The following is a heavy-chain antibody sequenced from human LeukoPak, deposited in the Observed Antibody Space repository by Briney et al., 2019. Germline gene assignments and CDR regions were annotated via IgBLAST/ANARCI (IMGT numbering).Heavy chain of an antibody. J-gene: IGHJ5*02. D-gene: IGHD1-26*01. CDR3: ATHSGSYYDRAYNWFGP. V-gene: IGHV4-39*01. CDR1: GGSISSSSYY. Sequence: SETLSLTCTVSGGSISSSSYYWGWIRQPPGKGLEWIGSIYYSGSTYYNPSLKSRVTISVDTSKNQFSLKLSSVTAADTAVYYCATHSGSYYDRAYNWFGPWGQGTLVTVSS. CDR2: IYYSGST.